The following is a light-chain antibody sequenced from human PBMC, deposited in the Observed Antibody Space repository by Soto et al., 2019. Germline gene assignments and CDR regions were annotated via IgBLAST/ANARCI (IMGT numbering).Light chain of an antibody. CDR2: DSS. V-gene: IGKV3-15*01. CDR1: QSVSSS. J-gene: IGKJ1*01. CDR3: QQYYNWPPTWT. Sequence: EIVMTQSPATLSVSLGERATLSCRASQSVSSSVAWYQQKPGQAPRLLIYDSSSRATGVPARFSGSGSGTEFSLAISSLQSEDFAVYYCQQYYNWPPTWTFGQGTKVDIK.